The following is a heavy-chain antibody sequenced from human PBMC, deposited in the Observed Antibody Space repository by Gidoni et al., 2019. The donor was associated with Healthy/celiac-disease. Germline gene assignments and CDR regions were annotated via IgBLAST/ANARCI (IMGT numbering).Heavy chain of an antibody. D-gene: IGHD5-18*01. CDR1: GYTFTSYD. V-gene: IGHV1-8*01. Sequence: QVQLVQSGAEVKKPGASVKVSCKASGYTFTSYDIHWVRQATGQGLEWMGWMNPNSGNTGYAQKFQGRVTMTRNTSISTAYMELSSLRSEDTAVYYCARGKRIQLWLRVGYYFDYWGQGTLVTVSS. J-gene: IGHJ4*02. CDR2: MNPNSGNT. CDR3: ARGKRIQLWLRVGYYFDY.